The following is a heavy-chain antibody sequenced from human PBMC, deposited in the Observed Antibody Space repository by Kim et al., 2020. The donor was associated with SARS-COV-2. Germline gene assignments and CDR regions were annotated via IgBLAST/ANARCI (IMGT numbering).Heavy chain of an antibody. J-gene: IGHJ6*02. V-gene: IGHV1-8*01. Sequence: ASVKVSCKASGYTFTSYDINWVRQATGQGLEWMGWMNPNSGNTGYAQKFQGRVTMTRNTSISTAYMELSSLRSEDTAVYYCARQHSSGWYDFPWYYYYGMDVWGQGTTVTVSS. CDR2: MNPNSGNT. CDR1: GYTFTSYD. CDR3: ARQHSSGWYDFPWYYYYGMDV. D-gene: IGHD6-19*01.